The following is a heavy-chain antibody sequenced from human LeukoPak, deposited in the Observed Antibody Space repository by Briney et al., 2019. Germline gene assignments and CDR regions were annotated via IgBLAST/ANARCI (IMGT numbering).Heavy chain of an antibody. CDR3: ANKLSYSSGWF. V-gene: IGHV3-30*18. CDR1: GFTFSSYG. CDR2: ISYDGSNK. D-gene: IGHD6-19*01. Sequence: GRSLILSCAASGFTFSSYGMHWVRQAPGKGLEWVAVISYDGSNKYYADSVKGRFTIPRDNSKNTVYLQMNSLRTEDTAVYYCANKLSYSSGWFWGQGTLVTVSS. J-gene: IGHJ4*02.